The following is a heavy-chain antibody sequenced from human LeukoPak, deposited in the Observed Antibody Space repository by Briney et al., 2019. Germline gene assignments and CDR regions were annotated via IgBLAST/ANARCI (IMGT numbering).Heavy chain of an antibody. D-gene: IGHD1-26*01. CDR1: GFTFSSYA. V-gene: IGHV3-23*01. J-gene: IGHJ5*02. Sequence: QTGGSLRLSCAASGFTFSSYAMSWVSQAPGKGLEWVSAISGSGGSTYYADSVKGRFTISRDNSKNTLYLQMNSLRAEDTAVYYCAKLHIEGKNWFDPWGQGTLVTVSS. CDR2: ISGSGGST. CDR3: AKLHIEGKNWFDP.